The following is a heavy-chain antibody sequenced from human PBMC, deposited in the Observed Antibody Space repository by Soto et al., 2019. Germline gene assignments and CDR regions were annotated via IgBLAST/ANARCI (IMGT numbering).Heavy chain of an antibody. V-gene: IGHV4-59*01. D-gene: IGHD5-12*01. CDR3: VREAYIGYGHAIDH. CDR1: GVTISTYY. J-gene: IGHJ4*02. CDR2: NYHSGTT. Sequence: SETLSLTCAVSGVTISTYYWSWIRQPPGKGLEWIGYNYHSGTTNYNPSLKSRVTISVDTSKNQFSLRLTSVTAADTAIYYRVREAYIGYGHAIDHWGQGTLVTVSS.